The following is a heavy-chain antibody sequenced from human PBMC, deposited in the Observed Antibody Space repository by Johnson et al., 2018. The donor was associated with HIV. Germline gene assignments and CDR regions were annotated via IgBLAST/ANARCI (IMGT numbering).Heavy chain of an antibody. V-gene: IGHV3-30*04. D-gene: IGHD6-6*01. Sequence: QVQLVESGGGVVQPGRSLRLSCAASGFTFSSYAMHWVRQAPGKGLEWVAVISYDGSNKYYADSVKGRFTISRDNSNNTLYLQMNSLRAEDTAVYYCARHSTSSTMGAFDIWGQGTMVTVSS. CDR1: GFTFSSYA. CDR3: ARHSTSSTMGAFDI. J-gene: IGHJ3*02. CDR2: ISYDGSNK.